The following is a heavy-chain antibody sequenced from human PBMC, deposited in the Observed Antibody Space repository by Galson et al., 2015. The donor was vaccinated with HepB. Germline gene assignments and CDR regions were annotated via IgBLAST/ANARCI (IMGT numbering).Heavy chain of an antibody. D-gene: IGHD6-19*01. CDR3: ARGQWPGGASLGY. Sequence: SVKVSCKASGYTFTSYAMHWVRQAPGQRLEWMGWINAGNGNTKYSQKFQGRVTITRDTSASTAYMELSSLRSEDTAVYYCARGQWPGGASLGYWGQGTLVTASS. CDR2: INAGNGNT. CDR1: GYTFTSYA. V-gene: IGHV1-3*01. J-gene: IGHJ4*02.